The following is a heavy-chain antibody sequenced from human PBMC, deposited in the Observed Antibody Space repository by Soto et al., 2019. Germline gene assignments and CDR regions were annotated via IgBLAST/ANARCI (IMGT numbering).Heavy chain of an antibody. J-gene: IGHJ4*02. CDR3: AALGTAMAVDY. D-gene: IGHD5-18*01. CDR2: IKQDGSEK. Sequence: GGSLRLSCAASGFTFSSYWMSWVRQAPGKGLEWVANIKQDGSEKYYVDSVKGRFTISRDNAKNSLYLQMNSLGAEDAAVYYCAALGTAMAVDYWGQGTLVTVSS. V-gene: IGHV3-7*01. CDR1: GFTFSSYW.